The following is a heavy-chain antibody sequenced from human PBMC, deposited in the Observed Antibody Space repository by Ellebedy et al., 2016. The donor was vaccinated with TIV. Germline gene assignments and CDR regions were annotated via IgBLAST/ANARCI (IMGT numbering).Heavy chain of an antibody. J-gene: IGHJ4*02. V-gene: IGHV1-2*04. CDR3: ARIARGNSGLDY. CDR1: GYTFIGYY. D-gene: IGHD2-21*01. CDR2: INPDSGST. Sequence: AASVKVSCKASGYTFIGYYIHWVRQAPGQGLEWMGWINPDSGSTTYAQKFQGWVTMTRDTSISTAYMELSRLKSDDTAVYYCARIARGNSGLDYWGQGTLVTVSS.